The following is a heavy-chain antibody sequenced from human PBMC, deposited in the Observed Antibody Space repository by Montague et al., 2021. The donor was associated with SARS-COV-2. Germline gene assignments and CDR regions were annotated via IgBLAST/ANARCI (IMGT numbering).Heavy chain of an antibody. V-gene: IGHV4-59*08. D-gene: IGHD5-24*01. J-gene: IGHJ6*02. CDR1: GGSISSYY. CDR3: ARLRRPDGYSYWFGP. CDR2: IYYGGST. Sequence: SETLSLTCTVSGGSISSYYWSWIRQPPGKGLEWIGYIYYGGSTNYSPSFKGRVIMSVDTSNNQFSLRLTSVTAADTAVYYCARLRRPDGYSYWFGPWGQGTTVTVSS.